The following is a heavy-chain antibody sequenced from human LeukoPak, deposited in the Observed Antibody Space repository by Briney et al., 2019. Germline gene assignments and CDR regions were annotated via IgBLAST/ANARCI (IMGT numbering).Heavy chain of an antibody. CDR3: ARDSPYNYGSGSPSNWFDP. V-gene: IGHV1-18*01. CDR1: GYTFTNYG. J-gene: IGHJ5*02. D-gene: IGHD3-10*01. Sequence: GASVKVSCKASGYTFTNYGISWVRQAPGQGLEWMGWISAYNGNTNYAQKLQGRVTMTTDTSRSTGYMELRSLRSGDTAVYYCARDSPYNYGSGSPSNWFDPWGQGTLVTVSS. CDR2: ISAYNGNT.